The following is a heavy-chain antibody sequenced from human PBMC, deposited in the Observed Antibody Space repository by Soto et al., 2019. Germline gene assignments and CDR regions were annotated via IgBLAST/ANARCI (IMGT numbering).Heavy chain of an antibody. CDR1: GGSFSGYY. D-gene: IGHD2-2*01. Sequence: SETLSLTCAVYGGSFSGYYWSWIRQPPGKGLEWIGEINHSGSTNYNPSLKSQVTISVDTSKNQFSLKLSSVTAADTAVYYCARERPIGYCSSTSCFPYYYYYMDVWGKGTTVTVSS. CDR3: ARERPIGYCSSTSCFPYYYYYMDV. J-gene: IGHJ6*03. V-gene: IGHV4-34*01. CDR2: INHSGST.